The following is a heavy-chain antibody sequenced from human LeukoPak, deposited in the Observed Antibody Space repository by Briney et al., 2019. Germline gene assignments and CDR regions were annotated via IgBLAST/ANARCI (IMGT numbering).Heavy chain of an antibody. Sequence: ASVKVSCKTSGYTFTNFGINWVRQAPGQGLEWMGWISTYNGNTNYAQKLQGRVTMTTDTSTSTAYMELRSLRSDDTAVYYCARDGPVIGRGWFDPWGQGTLVTVSS. CDR1: GYTFTNFG. J-gene: IGHJ5*02. V-gene: IGHV1-18*01. CDR3: ARDGPVIGRGWFDP. CDR2: ISTYNGNT. D-gene: IGHD2/OR15-2a*01.